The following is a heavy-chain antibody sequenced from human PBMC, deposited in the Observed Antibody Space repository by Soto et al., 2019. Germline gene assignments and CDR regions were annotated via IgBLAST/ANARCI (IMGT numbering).Heavy chain of an antibody. CDR3: ARGQGKLLWFGELSVYFDY. CDR2: IPHSVNT. Sequence: QVQLQQWGAGLLNPSETLSLTCAVYGGSFSGYYWSWFRQPPGKALEWLGEIPHSVNTNYNPSLKMRVTISVDTCKIQFSLKLSSVTAADTAVYYCARGQGKLLWFGELSVYFDYWGQATLVTVSS. J-gene: IGHJ4*02. V-gene: IGHV4-34*01. D-gene: IGHD3-10*01. CDR1: GGSFSGYY.